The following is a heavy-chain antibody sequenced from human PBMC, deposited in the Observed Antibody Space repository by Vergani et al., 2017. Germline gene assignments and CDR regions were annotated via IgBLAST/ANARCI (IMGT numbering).Heavy chain of an antibody. D-gene: IGHD2/OR15-2a*01. V-gene: IGHV3-9*01. CDR2: INWNSDSI. Sequence: EVQLVESGGGLVQPGRSLRLSCAASGFTFDDYAMHWVRQAPGKGLEWVSGINWNSDSIAYADSVKGRFTISRDNAKNSLYLQMNSLRAEDTAIYYCARDRDLYCRSTTSCHNWFDPWGQGSLVTVPS. CDR1: GFTFDDYA. J-gene: IGHJ5*02. CDR3: ARDRDLYCRSTTSCHNWFDP.